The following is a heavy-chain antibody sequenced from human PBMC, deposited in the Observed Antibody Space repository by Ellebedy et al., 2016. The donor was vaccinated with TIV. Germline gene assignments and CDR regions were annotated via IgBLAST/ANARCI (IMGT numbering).Heavy chain of an antibody. D-gene: IGHD3-10*01. J-gene: IGHJ4*02. V-gene: IGHV3-74*01. CDR2: IKSDGSDT. CDR1: GFNFKDTW. CDR3: AGRGY. Sequence: GESLKISXAASGFNFKDTWMHWVRQAPGKGLVWVSRIKSDGSDTIYAASVKGRFTISRDNAKNSLYLQMNSLRAEDTAVYYCAGRGYWGQGTLVSVSS.